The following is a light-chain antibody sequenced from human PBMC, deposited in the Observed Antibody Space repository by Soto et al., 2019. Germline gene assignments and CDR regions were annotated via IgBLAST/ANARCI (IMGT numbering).Light chain of an antibody. CDR1: EDIISY. CDR3: QQSHNAPLT. Sequence: DIRMTQSPSSLSASVGDRVTLTCRASEDIISYLNWYQHKPGRAPTVLVYGATNLPSGVPSRVSGSGSGTEFTFTISSLQPEDFATYYCQQSHNAPLTFGGGTKVE. CDR2: GAT. J-gene: IGKJ4*01. V-gene: IGKV1-39*01.